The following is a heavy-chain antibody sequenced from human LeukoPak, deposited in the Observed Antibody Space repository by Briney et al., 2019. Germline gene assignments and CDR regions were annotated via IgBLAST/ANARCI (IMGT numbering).Heavy chain of an antibody. CDR3: ARHSGTYHFDY. J-gene: IGHJ4*02. V-gene: IGHV4-59*08. CDR1: GGSISSYY. Sequence: PSETLSLTCTVSGGSISSYYWSWIRQPPGKGLEWIGYISYSGPTNYNPSLKSRVTISVDTSENQFSLKLSSVTAADTAVYYCARHSGTYHFDYWGQGTLVTVSS. CDR2: ISYSGPT. D-gene: IGHD1-26*01.